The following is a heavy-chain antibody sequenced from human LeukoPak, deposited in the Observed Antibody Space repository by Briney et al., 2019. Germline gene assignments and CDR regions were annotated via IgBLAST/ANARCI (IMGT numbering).Heavy chain of an antibody. CDR2: INHSGST. J-gene: IGHJ5*02. D-gene: IGHD3-9*01. V-gene: IGHV4-34*01. Sequence: SETLSLTCAVYGGSFSGYYWSWIRQPPGKGLEWIGEINHSGSTNYNPSLKSRVIISVDKSKNQFSLKLSSVTAADTAVYYCARRNFDWRLFPWGQGTLVTVSS. CDR1: GGSFSGYY. CDR3: ARRNFDWRLFP.